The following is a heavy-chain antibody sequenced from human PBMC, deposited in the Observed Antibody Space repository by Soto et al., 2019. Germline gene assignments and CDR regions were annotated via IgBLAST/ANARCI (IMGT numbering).Heavy chain of an antibody. J-gene: IGHJ4*02. Sequence: LRLPCAATGFTFSNYWMHWVRQAPGKGPVWVSRINSDGTTINSADSEKGRFTISRDNAKNTLYLQVDSLRAEDTAVHYCTRAGNYRFDYWGQGTLVTVSS. CDR3: TRAGNYRFDY. D-gene: IGHD1-7*01. CDR1: GFTFSNYW. V-gene: IGHV3-74*01. CDR2: INSDGTTI.